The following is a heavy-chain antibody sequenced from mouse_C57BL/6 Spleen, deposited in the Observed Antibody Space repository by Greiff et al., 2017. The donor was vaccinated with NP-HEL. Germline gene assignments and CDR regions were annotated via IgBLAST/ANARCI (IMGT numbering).Heavy chain of an antibody. CDR1: GFTFSDYG. CDR2: ISSGSSTI. D-gene: IGHD1-1*01. V-gene: IGHV5-17*01. CDR3: ARGYGSSEFAY. J-gene: IGHJ3*01. Sequence: EVKLMESGGGLVKPGGSLKLSCAASGFTFSDYGMHWVRQAPEKGLEWVAYISSGSSTIYYADTVKGRFTISRDNAKNTLFLQMTRLRSEDTAMYYCARGYGSSEFAYWGQGTLVTVSA.